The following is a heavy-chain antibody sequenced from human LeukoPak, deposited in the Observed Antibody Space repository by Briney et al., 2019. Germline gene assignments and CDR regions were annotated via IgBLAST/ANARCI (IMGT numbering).Heavy chain of an antibody. D-gene: IGHD6-19*01. J-gene: IGHJ4*02. CDR1: GFTFSSYA. CDR2: IFGSGGST. Sequence: GGSLRLSCAVSGFTFSSYAMYWVRQAPGKGLEWVSGIFGSGGSTHYADSVKGRFTISRDNSKNTVYLQMNSLRAEDTAVYYCAKTTTGYSSGRFPGWPVDYWGQGTLVTVSS. CDR3: AKTTTGYSSGRFPGWPVDY. V-gene: IGHV3-23*01.